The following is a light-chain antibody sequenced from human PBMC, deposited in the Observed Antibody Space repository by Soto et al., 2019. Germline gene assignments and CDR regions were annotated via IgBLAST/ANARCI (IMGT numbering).Light chain of an antibody. Sequence: QTVVTQPPSASGTPGQRVTISCSGTSSNIGYNYVYWYQQLPGTAPKLLIYRNDQRPSGVPDRFSGSKSGTSASLAISGLRSEDEADYYCAAWDDSLSGWVFGGGTKLTV. J-gene: IGLJ3*02. CDR3: AAWDDSLSGWV. V-gene: IGLV1-47*01. CDR2: RND. CDR1: SSNIGYNY.